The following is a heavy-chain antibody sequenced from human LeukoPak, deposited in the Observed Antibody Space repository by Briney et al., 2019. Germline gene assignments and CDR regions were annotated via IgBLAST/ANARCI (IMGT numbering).Heavy chain of an antibody. V-gene: IGHV4-59*01. CDR3: AREADSSGWYGDAFDI. CDR2: IYYSGST. Sequence: PSETLSLTCTVSGGSISSYYWSWIRQPPGKGLEWVWYIYYSGSTNYNPSLKIRVTISVDTSKNQFSLKLSSVTAADTAVYYCAREADSSGWYGDAFDIWGQGTMVTVSS. J-gene: IGHJ3*02. D-gene: IGHD6-19*01. CDR1: GGSISSYY.